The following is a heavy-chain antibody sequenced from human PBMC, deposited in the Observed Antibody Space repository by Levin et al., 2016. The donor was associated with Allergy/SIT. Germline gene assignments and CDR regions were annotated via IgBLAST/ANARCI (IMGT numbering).Heavy chain of an antibody. Sequence: WVRQAPGQSLEWMGWINAANGNTKYSQKFQGRVTITRDTSASTAYMELSRLRSEDTAVYYCARDRGDPPLGSSEGWFDPWGQGTLVTVSS. J-gene: IGHJ5*02. CDR2: INAANGNT. CDR3: ARDRGDPPLGSSEGWFDP. V-gene: IGHV1-3*01. D-gene: IGHD6-6*01.